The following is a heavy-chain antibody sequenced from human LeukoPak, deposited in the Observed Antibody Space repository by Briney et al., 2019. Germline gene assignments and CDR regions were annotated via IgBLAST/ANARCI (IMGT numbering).Heavy chain of an antibody. CDR1: GGSISSYY. J-gene: IGHJ4*02. Sequence: PSGTLSLTCTVSGGSISSYYWSWIRQPAGKGLEWIGRIYTSGSTNYNPSLKSRVTMSVDTSKNQFSPKLSSVTAADTAVYYCARDPISHPFDYWGQGTLVTVSS. CDR2: IYTSGST. CDR3: ARDPISHPFDY. V-gene: IGHV4-4*07.